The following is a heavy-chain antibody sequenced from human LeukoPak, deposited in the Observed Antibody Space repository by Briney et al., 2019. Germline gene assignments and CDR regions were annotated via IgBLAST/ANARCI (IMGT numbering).Heavy chain of an antibody. CDR3: ALSTIAAALLHA. CDR1: GGSISSYY. V-gene: IGHV4-59*01. Sequence: SETLSLTCTVSGGSISSYYWSWIRQPPGKGLEWIGYVNYVGSTNYNPSLKSRVTISLDTSKNQFSLKLSSESAADTAVYYCALSTIAAALLHAWGQGTLVTVSA. CDR2: VNYVGST. J-gene: IGHJ5*02. D-gene: IGHD6-13*01.